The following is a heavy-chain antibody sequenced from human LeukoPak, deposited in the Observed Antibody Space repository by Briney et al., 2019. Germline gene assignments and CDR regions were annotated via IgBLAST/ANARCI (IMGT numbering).Heavy chain of an antibody. CDR3: ARTRQQLDTAGFDY. J-gene: IGHJ4*02. CDR1: GGSFSGYY. CDR2: INHSGST. Sequence: SETLSLTCAVYGGSFSGYYWSWIRQPPGKGLEWIGEINHSGSTYYNPSLKSRVTISVDRSKNQFSLKLSSVTAADTAVYYCARTRQQLDTAGFDYWGQGTLVTVSS. D-gene: IGHD6-13*01. V-gene: IGHV4-34*01.